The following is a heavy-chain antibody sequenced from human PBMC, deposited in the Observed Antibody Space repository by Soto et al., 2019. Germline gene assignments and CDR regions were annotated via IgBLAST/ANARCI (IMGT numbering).Heavy chain of an antibody. CDR2: IIPIFGTA. J-gene: IGHJ4*02. CDR1: GGTFSRHA. Sequence: QVQLVQSGAEVRKPGSSVKVSCKASGGTFSRHAISWVRQAPGQGLEWMGGIIPIFGTANHAQKFQGRVTIIADESTSTVYMELSSLRSEDTAXXXXXXXXXXDSNDYYYAXXGQGT. CDR3: XXXXXXDSNDYYYAX. V-gene: IGHV1-69*01. D-gene: IGHD3-22*01.